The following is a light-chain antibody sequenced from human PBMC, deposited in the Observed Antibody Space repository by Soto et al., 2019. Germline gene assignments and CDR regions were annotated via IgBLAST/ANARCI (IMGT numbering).Light chain of an antibody. CDR3: QQHFNGPIT. J-gene: IGKJ5*01. V-gene: IGKV3-11*01. CDR1: QSISSC. Sequence: EIVLTQSPATLSLSPGERATLSCRASQSISSCLAWYQQKPGQAPRLLIYGASNRATGIPARFSGSGSGTDFTLTISSLEPEDFAVYYCQQHFNGPITFGQGTRLEIK. CDR2: GAS.